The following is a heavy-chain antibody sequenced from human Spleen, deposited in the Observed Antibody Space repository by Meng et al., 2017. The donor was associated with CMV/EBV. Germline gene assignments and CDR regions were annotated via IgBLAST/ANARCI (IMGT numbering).Heavy chain of an antibody. V-gene: IGHV4-39*07. CDR1: AIGTSSWD. D-gene: IGHD3-22*01. Sequence: AIGTSSWDWGWWRRPPGKGLEGIGGIYYSGSNYYNPSLKSRVTISVDTSKNQFSLKLSSVTAADTAVYYCARQDSSGYLRYYYFDYWGQGTLVTVSS. CDR2: IYYSGSN. J-gene: IGHJ4*02. CDR3: ARQDSSGYLRYYYFDY.